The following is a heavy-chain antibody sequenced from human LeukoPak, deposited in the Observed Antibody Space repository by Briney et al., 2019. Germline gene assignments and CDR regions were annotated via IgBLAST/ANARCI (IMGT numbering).Heavy chain of an antibody. J-gene: IGHJ4*02. V-gene: IGHV1-2*02. CDR1: GYSFTGYD. D-gene: IGHD3-22*01. Sequence: ASLKVSCKASGYSFTGYDMHWVRQAPGQGLEWMGWINPNSGGTGYAQKFQGRVTMTRDTSISTAYMELSRLRSDDTAVYYCARDYLLYDTSGYYYLLRYWGQGTLVTVSS. CDR3: ARDYLLYDTSGYYYLLRY. CDR2: INPNSGGT.